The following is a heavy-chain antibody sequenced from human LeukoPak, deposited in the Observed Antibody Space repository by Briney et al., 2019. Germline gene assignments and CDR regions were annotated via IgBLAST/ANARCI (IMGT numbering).Heavy chain of an antibody. V-gene: IGHV3-53*01. D-gene: IGHD5-12*01. CDR1: GFTFSSYW. CDR3: ARVVFTGLRDY. CDR2: IYSGGST. J-gene: IGHJ4*02. Sequence: GGSLRLSCAASGFTFSSYWMSWVRQAPGKGLVWVSVIYSGGSTYYADSVKGRFTISRDNSKNTLYLQMNSLRAEDTAVYYCARVVFTGLRDYWGQGTLVTVSS.